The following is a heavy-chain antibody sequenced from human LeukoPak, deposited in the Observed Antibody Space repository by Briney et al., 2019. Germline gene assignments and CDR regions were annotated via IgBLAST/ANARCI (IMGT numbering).Heavy chain of an antibody. CDR1: GFTFSSYG. J-gene: IGHJ4*02. D-gene: IGHD2-21*02. CDR3: TRHRYGDSGGDFDN. Sequence: PGASLMLSCAASGFTFSSYGMHWVRQTSGQGLEWVGYIRSKTHNYATLYAASVKGRFTISRDDSKNTAYPQMNSLKTGDTAVYYCTRHRYGDSGGDFDNWGEGTLVTVSS. V-gene: IGHV3-73*01. CDR2: IRSKTHNYAT.